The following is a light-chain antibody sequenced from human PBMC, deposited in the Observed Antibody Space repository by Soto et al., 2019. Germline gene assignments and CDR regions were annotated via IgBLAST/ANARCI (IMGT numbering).Light chain of an antibody. J-gene: IGLJ1*01. CDR1: SSDVGSYNR. V-gene: IGLV2-18*01. Sequence: QSVLTQPPSVSAAPGQKVTISCTGTSSDVGSYNRVSWYQQPPGTAPKVMIYEVSNRPSGVPDRFSGSKSGNTASLTISGLQAEDEADYYCSLYTSSSTYVFGTGTKVTV. CDR2: EVS. CDR3: SLYTSSSTYV.